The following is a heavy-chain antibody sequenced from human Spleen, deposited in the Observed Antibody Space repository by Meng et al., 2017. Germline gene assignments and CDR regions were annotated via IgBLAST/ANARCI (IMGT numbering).Heavy chain of an antibody. V-gene: IGHV1-18*01. J-gene: IGHJ4*02. CDR3: ARTENYYDSSGLVYY. CDR1: GYTFTSYG. CDR2: ISAYNGST. Sequence: ASVKVSCKASGYTFTSYGISWVRQAPGQGLEWMGWISAYNGSTNYAQKLQGRVTMTTDTSTSTAYMELRSLRSDDTAVYYCARTENYYDSSGLVYYWGQGTLVTVSS. D-gene: IGHD3-22*01.